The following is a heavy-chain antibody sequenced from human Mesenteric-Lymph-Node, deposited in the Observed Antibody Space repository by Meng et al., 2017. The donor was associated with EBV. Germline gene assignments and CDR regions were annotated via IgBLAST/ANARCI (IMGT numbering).Heavy chain of an antibody. J-gene: IGHJ4*02. D-gene: IGHD6-19*01. Sequence: RLQLQGSGPGLVKPSETLSLTCTVSGGSIGSNHYYWGWIRQPPGKGLEWIGSMYYNGSPSYSPSLKSRVTISVDTSKNQFSLKLNSVTAADTAVYYCATPGSGWYYFDYWGQGNLVTVSS. V-gene: IGHV4-39*06. CDR1: GGSIGSNHYY. CDR2: MYYNGSP. CDR3: ATPGSGWYYFDY.